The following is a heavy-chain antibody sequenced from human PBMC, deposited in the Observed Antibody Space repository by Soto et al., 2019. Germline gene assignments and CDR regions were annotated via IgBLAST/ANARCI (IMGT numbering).Heavy chain of an antibody. V-gene: IGHV1-69*12. Sequence: QVQLVQSGAEVKKPGSSVKVSCKASGGTFSSYAISWVRQAPGQGLEWMGGIIPIFGTANYAQKFQGRVTITAEESTSTAHMELSGLRSEDTAVYYGAREGIAAAGFDAFDIWGQGTMVTVSS. CDR2: IIPIFGTA. J-gene: IGHJ3*02. CDR3: AREGIAAAGFDAFDI. CDR1: GGTFSSYA. D-gene: IGHD6-13*01.